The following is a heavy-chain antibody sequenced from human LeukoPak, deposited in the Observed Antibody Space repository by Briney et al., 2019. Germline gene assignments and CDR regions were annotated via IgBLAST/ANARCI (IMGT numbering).Heavy chain of an antibody. V-gene: IGHV1-18*04. CDR2: ISAYNGNT. CDR3: ARSYDILTGPGAFQH. CDR1: GYTFTSYG. J-gene: IGHJ1*01. Sequence: ASVNVSCKASGYTFTSYGISWVRQAPGQGLEWMGVISAYNGNTNYAQKLQGRVTMTTDTSTSTGYMELRSLRSDDTGVYYCARSYDILTGPGAFQHWGQGNLVTVSS. D-gene: IGHD3-9*01.